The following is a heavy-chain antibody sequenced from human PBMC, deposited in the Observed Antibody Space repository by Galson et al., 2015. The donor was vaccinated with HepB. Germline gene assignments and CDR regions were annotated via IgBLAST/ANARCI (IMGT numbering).Heavy chain of an antibody. CDR1: GYTFTRYG. D-gene: IGHD2-15*01. Sequence: SVKVSCKASGYTFTRYGISWVRQAPGQGLEWMGWISAYNGNTNYAQKLQGRVTMTTDTSTSTAYMELRSLRSDDTAVYYCASVVENYYYYGMDVWGQGTTVTVSS. CDR3: ASVVENYYYYGMDV. V-gene: IGHV1-18*01. CDR2: ISAYNGNT. J-gene: IGHJ6*02.